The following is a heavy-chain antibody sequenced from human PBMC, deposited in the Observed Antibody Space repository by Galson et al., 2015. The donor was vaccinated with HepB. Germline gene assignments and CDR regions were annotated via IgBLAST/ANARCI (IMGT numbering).Heavy chain of an antibody. CDR2: FDPEDGET. CDR3: ATEEASYYDSSGYYGGFDY. V-gene: IGHV1-24*01. J-gene: IGHJ4*02. Sequence: SVKVSCKVSGYTLTELSMHWVRQAPGKGLEWMGGFDPEDGETIYAQKFQGRVTITEDTSTDTAYVELSSLRSEDTAVYYCATEEASYYDSSGYYGGFDYWGQGTLVTVSS. D-gene: IGHD3-22*01. CDR1: GYTLTELS.